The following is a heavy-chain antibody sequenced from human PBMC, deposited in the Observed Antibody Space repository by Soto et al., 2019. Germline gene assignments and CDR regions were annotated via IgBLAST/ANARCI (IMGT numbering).Heavy chain of an antibody. CDR3: ARDPTMVRGVMVYYYYGMDV. D-gene: IGHD3-10*01. J-gene: IGHJ6*02. Sequence: GGSLRLSCAASGFTFSSYGMHWVRQAPGKGLEWVAVIWYDGSNKYYADSVKGRFTISRDNSKNTLYLQMNSRRAEDTAVYYCARDPTMVRGVMVYYYYGMDVLGQGTTVTVSS. V-gene: IGHV3-33*01. CDR1: GFTFSSYG. CDR2: IWYDGSNK.